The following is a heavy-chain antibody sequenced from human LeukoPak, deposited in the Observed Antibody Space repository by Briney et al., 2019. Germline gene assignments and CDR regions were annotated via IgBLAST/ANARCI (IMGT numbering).Heavy chain of an antibody. D-gene: IGHD2-2*02. J-gene: IGHJ4*02. CDR3: ARDHCSSTSCYTGGYYFDY. CDR1: GGSISSGGYY. V-gene: IGHV4-31*03. CDR2: IYYSGST. Sequence: SQTLSLTCTVSGGSISSGGYYWSWIRQHPGKGLGWIGYIYYSGSTYYNPSLKSRVTISVDTSKNQFSLKLSSVTAADTAVYYCARDHCSSTSCYTGGYYFDYWGQGTLVTVSS.